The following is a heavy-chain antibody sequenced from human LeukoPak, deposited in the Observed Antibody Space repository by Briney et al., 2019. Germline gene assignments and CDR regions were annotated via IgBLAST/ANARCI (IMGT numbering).Heavy chain of an antibody. CDR1: GFTFSSYG. CDR3: ARDDSADDNAFDI. Sequence: PGGSLRLSCAASGFTFSSYGMHWVRQAPGKGLEWVAVIWSHGNTKKYADSVEGRFTISRDNSKNTLYLEMDTLRAEDTALYYCARDDSADDNAFDIWDQGTMVTVSS. D-gene: IGHD3-9*01. V-gene: IGHV3-33*08. CDR2: IWSHGNTK. J-gene: IGHJ3*02.